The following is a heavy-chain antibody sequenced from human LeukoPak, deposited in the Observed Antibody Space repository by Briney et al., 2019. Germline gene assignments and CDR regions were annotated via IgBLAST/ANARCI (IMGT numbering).Heavy chain of an antibody. Sequence: GGSLRLSCAASGFTFSSYAMHWVRRAPGKGLEWVAVISYDGSNKYYADSVKGRFTISRDNSKNTLYLQMNSLRAEDTAVYYCARDQSEGYCTNGVCGIFDYWGQGTLVTVSS. D-gene: IGHD2-8*01. CDR2: ISYDGSNK. CDR3: ARDQSEGYCTNGVCGIFDY. CDR1: GFTFSSYA. J-gene: IGHJ4*02. V-gene: IGHV3-30-3*01.